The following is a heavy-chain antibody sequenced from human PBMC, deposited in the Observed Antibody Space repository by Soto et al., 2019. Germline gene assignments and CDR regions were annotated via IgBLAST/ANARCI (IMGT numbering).Heavy chain of an antibody. CDR1: GGPISSSNR. CDR2: IYHSGSA. CDR3: TRVPRYYWYGLDV. J-gene: IGHJ6*02. V-gene: IGHV4-4*02. Sequence: QVQLQESGPGLAKPLGTLSLTCVVSGGPISSSNRWTWVRQSPGTGLEWIGEIYHSGSANYNPSLKSRVTISVDKTKNQFSLEVTSVTAADTAVYYCTRVPRYYWYGLDVWGQGTTVTVSS.